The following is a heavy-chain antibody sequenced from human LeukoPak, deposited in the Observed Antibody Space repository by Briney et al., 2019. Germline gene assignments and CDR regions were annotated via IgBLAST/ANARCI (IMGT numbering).Heavy chain of an antibody. CDR3: AKARRYSSYDAFDM. D-gene: IGHD6-13*01. CDR2: IKQDGSET. J-gene: IGHJ3*02. V-gene: IGHV3-7*01. Sequence: GGSLRLSCAASGFTFSSFWMNWVRQAPGKGLEWVANIKQDGSETHYVDSVKGRFTISSDNAKRSLYLQMNSLKAEDTAVYYCAKARRYSSYDAFDMWGQGTMVTVSS. CDR1: GFTFSSFW.